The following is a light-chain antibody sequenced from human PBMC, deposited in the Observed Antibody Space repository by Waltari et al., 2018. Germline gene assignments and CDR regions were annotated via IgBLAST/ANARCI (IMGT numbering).Light chain of an antibody. V-gene: IGLV2-14*03. J-gene: IGLJ2*01. CDR1: GSDADAFNF. CDR3: SSYTSVNTR. Sequence: QPALTQPASTSGSPVQSITISCPGTGSDADAFNFVSWYQPYPGKAPKLIIYDVANRPSGVSHRFSGSRSGNTASLTISGLQAEDEADYYCSSYTSVNTRFGGGTKLTVL. CDR2: DVA.